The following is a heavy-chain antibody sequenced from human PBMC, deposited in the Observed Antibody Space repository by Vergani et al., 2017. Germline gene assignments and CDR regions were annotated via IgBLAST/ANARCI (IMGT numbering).Heavy chain of an antibody. CDR1: GFSFPGYA. CDR3: TRHGRSGWAGYFQH. V-gene: IGHV3-23*01. D-gene: IGHD6-19*01. CDR2: VSGSSATP. J-gene: IGHJ1*01. Sequence: EVQLLESGGGLVQPWGSLRLSCEASGFSFPGYAMSWVRQAPGKGLEWVSSVSGSSATPYYADSVKGRFIISRDNSKNTLHLQMNSLRADDTAVYYCTRHGRSGWAGYFQHWGQGTLVTASS.